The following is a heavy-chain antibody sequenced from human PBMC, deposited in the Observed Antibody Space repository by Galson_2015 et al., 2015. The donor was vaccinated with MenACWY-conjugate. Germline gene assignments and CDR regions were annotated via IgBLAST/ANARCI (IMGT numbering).Heavy chain of an antibody. CDR3: ARRRSGSYYETLCTFDI. J-gene: IGHJ3*02. D-gene: IGHD1-26*01. V-gene: IGHV3-7*01. CDR1: GFTFSSNW. Sequence: SLRLSCAASGFTFSSNWMTWVRQAPGKGLEWVANMNQDGSEKYYVDSVKGRFTISRDNARDSLYLQMNSQRDEDTAVYYCARRRSGSYYETLCTFDIWGQGTMVTVSS. CDR2: MNQDGSEK.